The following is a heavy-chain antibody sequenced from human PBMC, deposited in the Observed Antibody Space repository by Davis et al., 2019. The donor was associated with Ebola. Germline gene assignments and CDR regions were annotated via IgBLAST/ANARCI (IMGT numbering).Heavy chain of an antibody. CDR2: IYYSGST. J-gene: IGHJ6*02. Sequence: MPSETLSLTCTVSGGSISSGGYYWSWIRQHPGKGLEWIGYIYYSGSTYYNPSLKSRVTISVDTSKNQFSLKLSSVTAADTAVYYCARVRFLEWLPELPLYYYGMDVWGQGTTVTVSS. V-gene: IGHV4-31*03. D-gene: IGHD3-3*01. CDR1: GGSISSGGYY. CDR3: ARVRFLEWLPELPLYYYGMDV.